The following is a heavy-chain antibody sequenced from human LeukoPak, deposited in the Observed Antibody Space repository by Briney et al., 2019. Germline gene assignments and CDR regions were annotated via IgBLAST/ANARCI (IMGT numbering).Heavy chain of an antibody. J-gene: IGHJ6*03. D-gene: IGHD3-10*01. CDR3: ARDGSGSYYNLRGSFFVSYYYMDV. V-gene: IGHV3-48*03. CDR1: GFTFSSYE. CDR2: ISSSGSTI. Sequence: GGSLRLSCAASGFTFSSYEMNWVRQAPGKGLEWVSYISSSGSTIYYADSVKGRFTISRDNAKNSLYLQMNSLRAEDTAVYYCARDGSGSYYNLRGSFFVSYYYMDVWGKGTTVTISS.